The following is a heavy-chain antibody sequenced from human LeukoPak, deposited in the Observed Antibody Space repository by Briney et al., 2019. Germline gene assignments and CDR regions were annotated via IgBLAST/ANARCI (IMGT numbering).Heavy chain of an antibody. J-gene: IGHJ4*02. Sequence: PGGSLRLSCAASGFTFSNSWMSWVRQAPGKGLELVANIKQDGSEKYYVDSVQGRFTISRDNAKNSLYLQMNSLRVEDTAVYYCARRIVGPSSGGDYWGQGTPVTVSS. CDR3: ARRIVGPSSGGDY. V-gene: IGHV3-7*01. CDR1: GFTFSNSW. CDR2: IKQDGSEK. D-gene: IGHD1-26*01.